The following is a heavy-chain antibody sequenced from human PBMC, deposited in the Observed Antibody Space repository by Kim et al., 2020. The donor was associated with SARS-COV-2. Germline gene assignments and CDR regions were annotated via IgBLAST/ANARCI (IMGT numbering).Heavy chain of an antibody. CDR3: ARAKVGATIGRGESPTRVYYCDY. Sequence: SVKVSCKASGGTFSSYAINWVRQAPGQGLEWMGGIIPMFGTASYAQKFKGRGTITADESTTTAFMELSSLRSEDTAIYYCARAKVGATIGRGESPTRVYYCDYWGQGTLVTVSS. CDR1: GGTFSSYA. D-gene: IGHD1-26*01. CDR2: IIPMFGTA. J-gene: IGHJ4*02. V-gene: IGHV1-69*13.